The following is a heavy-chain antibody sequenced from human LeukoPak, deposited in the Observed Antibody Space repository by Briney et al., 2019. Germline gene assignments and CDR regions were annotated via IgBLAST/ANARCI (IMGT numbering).Heavy chain of an antibody. D-gene: IGHD5-18*01. V-gene: IGHV3-7*01. J-gene: IGHJ4*02. CDR1: GFTFSSYW. CDR3: ARVNSYGTYGYFDY. CDR2: IKQDGSEK. Sequence: GGSLRLSCAASGFTFSSYWMSWVRQAPGKGLEWVANIKQDGSEKYYVDSVKGRFTISRDNAKNSLYLQMNSLRAEDTAVYYCARVNSYGTYGYFDYWGQGTLVTVSS.